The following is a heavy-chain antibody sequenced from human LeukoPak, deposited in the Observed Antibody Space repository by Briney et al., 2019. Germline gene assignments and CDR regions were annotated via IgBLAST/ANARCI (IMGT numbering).Heavy chain of an antibody. CDR2: IYYSGST. CDR1: GGSISSYY. Sequence: SETLSLTCTVSGGSISSYYWSWIRQPPGKGLEWIGYIYYSGSTNYNPSLKSRVTISVDTSKNQFSLKLSSVTAADTAVYYCARETYYYGSGSYSQRMDVWSKGTTVTVSS. CDR3: ARETYYYGSGSYSQRMDV. V-gene: IGHV4-59*01. D-gene: IGHD3-10*01. J-gene: IGHJ6*04.